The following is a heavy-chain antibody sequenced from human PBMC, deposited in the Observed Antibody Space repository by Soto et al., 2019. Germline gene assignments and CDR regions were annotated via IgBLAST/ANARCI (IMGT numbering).Heavy chain of an antibody. Sequence: PGGSLRLSCAASGFTFSSYDMHWVRQATGKGLEWVSAIGTAGDTYYPGSVKGRFTISRENAKNSLYLQMNSLRAEDTAVYYCARFAARRYYYYGMDVWGQGTTVTVSS. V-gene: IGHV3-13*01. CDR2: IGTAGDT. D-gene: IGHD6-6*01. J-gene: IGHJ6*02. CDR3: ARFAARRYYYYGMDV. CDR1: GFTFSSYD.